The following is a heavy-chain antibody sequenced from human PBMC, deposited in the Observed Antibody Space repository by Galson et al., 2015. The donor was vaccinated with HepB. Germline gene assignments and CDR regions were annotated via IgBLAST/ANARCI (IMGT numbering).Heavy chain of an antibody. CDR1: GYTLTDLP. J-gene: IGHJ4*02. D-gene: IGHD5-24*01. CDR3: ATLQFADS. V-gene: IGHV1-24*01. CDR2: FDPEDGKT. Sequence: SVKVSCKVSGYTLTDLPMHWVRQSPEKGLEWMGGFDPEDGKTIYAQRFQGRVSMTEDTSTDTAYMELNSLKSEDTAVYYCATLQFADSWGQGTLVTVSS.